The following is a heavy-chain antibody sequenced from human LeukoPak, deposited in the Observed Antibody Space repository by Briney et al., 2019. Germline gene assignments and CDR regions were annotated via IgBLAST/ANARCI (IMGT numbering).Heavy chain of an antibody. J-gene: IGHJ4*02. CDR1: GFTFDDYA. Sequence: GGSLRLSCAASGFTFDDYAMHWVRQAPGKGLEWVSGISWNSGSIGYADSVKGRFTISRDNAKNSLYLQMNSLRAEDTALYYCAKGAAHDYGDYFDYWSQGTLVTASS. CDR3: AKGAAHDYGDYFDY. CDR2: ISWNSGSI. V-gene: IGHV3-9*01. D-gene: IGHD4-17*01.